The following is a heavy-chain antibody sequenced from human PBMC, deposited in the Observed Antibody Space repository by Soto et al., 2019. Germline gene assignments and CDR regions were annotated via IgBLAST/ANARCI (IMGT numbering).Heavy chain of an antibody. D-gene: IGHD3-3*01. V-gene: IGHV3-23*01. CDR3: AKARAQYYDFWSGYPVDY. J-gene: IGHJ4*02. CDR1: GFNFSSYA. CDR2: ISGSGGST. Sequence: GGFLRLSCAASGFNFSSYAMSWVRQAPGKGLEWVSAISGSGGSTYYADSVKGRFTISRDNSKNTLYLQMNSLRAEDTAVYYCAKARAQYYDFWSGYPVDYWGQGTLVTVSS.